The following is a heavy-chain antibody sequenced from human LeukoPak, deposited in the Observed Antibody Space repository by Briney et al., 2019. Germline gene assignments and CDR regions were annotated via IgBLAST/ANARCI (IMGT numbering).Heavy chain of an antibody. CDR2: IFYTGST. Sequence: SETLSLTCSVSGDSITTSEYYWGWIRQSPGKGLEWIGTIFYTGSTYYNPSLKSRVTISVDTSKNQFSLKLSSVTAADTAVYYCARVYNWFDPWGQGTLVTVSS. V-gene: IGHV4-39*07. CDR3: ARVYNWFDP. J-gene: IGHJ5*02. CDR1: GDSITTSEYY.